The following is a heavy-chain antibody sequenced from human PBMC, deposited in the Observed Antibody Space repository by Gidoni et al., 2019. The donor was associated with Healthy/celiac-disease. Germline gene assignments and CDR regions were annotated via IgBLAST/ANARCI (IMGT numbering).Heavy chain of an antibody. V-gene: IGHV3-49*03. Sequence: EVQLVESGGGLVQPGRSLRLSCTASGFPFGYYAMSWFRQAPGKGLEWVGFIRSKAYGGTTEYAASVKGRFTISRDDSKSIAYLQMNSLKTEDTAVYYCTVYPTVVVTAYNWFDPWGQGTLVTVSS. CDR3: TVYPTVVVTAYNWFDP. J-gene: IGHJ5*02. D-gene: IGHD2-21*02. CDR2: IRSKAYGGTT. CDR1: GFPFGYYA.